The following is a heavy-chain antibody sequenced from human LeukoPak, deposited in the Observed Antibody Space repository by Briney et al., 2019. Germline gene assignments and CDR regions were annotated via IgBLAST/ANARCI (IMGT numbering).Heavy chain of an antibody. CDR1: GVTFSSYA. CDR3: ARDPSYYYGSGVPGGGWFDP. J-gene: IGHJ5*02. CDR2: VISIFGTA. V-gene: IGHV1-69*13. D-gene: IGHD3-10*01. Sequence: SVKVSCKASGVTFSSYAISWVRQAPGQGLEWIGGVISIFGTANYAQKFQGRVTITADESTSTAYMELSSLRSEDTAVYYCARDPSYYYGSGVPGGGWFDPWGQGTLVTVSS.